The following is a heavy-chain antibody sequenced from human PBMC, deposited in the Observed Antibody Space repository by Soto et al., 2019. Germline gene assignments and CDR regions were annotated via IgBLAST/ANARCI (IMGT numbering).Heavy chain of an antibody. CDR1: GFTFSIYS. CDR2: ISSSSSTI. D-gene: IGHD5-12*01. V-gene: IGHV3-48*01. CDR3: ARGPWDTVATNGDLFDY. J-gene: IGHJ4*02. Sequence: GGSLRLSCAASGFTFSIYSMNWVRQAPGKGLEWVSYISSSSSTIYYADSVKGRFTISRDNAKNSLYLQMNSLGAEDTAVYYCARGPWDTVATNGDLFDYWGQGTLVTVSS.